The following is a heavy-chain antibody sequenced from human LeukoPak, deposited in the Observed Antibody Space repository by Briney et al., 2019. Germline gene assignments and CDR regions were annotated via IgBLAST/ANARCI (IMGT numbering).Heavy chain of an antibody. CDR1: GXPFSSYV. Sequence: GGSLRLSCAASGXPFSSYVVHWVRQAPGKGLEWVSLTSYDGSNKYYADSVKGRFTISRDNSKNTLDLQMNSLRTEDTAMYYCARGDDSSGYFYSYFDYWGQGTLVTVSS. CDR2: TSYDGSNK. D-gene: IGHD3-22*01. J-gene: IGHJ4*02. CDR3: ARGDDSSGYFYSYFDY. V-gene: IGHV3-30-3*01.